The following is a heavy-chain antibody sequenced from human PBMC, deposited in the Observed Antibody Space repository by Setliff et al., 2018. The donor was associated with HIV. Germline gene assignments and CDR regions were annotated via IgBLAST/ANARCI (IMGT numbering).Heavy chain of an antibody. CDR1: DYTFTNYG. CDR2: ISNYNGNT. D-gene: IGHD3-9*01. Sequence: ASVKVSCKTSDYTFTNYGIYWVRQAPGQGLEWMGWISNYNGNTNYAQKFHGRVTMTTDTSTRTAYMEMRGRTYDDTAVYYCARRESYYDILKGRAFDGYDIWGQGTMVTVSS. V-gene: IGHV1-18*01. CDR3: ARRESYYDILKGRAFDGYDI. J-gene: IGHJ3*02.